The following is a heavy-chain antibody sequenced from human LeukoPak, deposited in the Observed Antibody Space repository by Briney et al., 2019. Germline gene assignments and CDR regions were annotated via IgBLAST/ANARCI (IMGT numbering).Heavy chain of an antibody. J-gene: IGHJ5*02. D-gene: IGHD3-22*01. Sequence: GGSLRLSCAASGYTFTSYAMHWVRQAPGQRLEWMGWINAGNGNTKYSQKFQGRVTITRDTSASTAYMELSSLRPEDTAVYYCALGVGYYDSSGYTAYNWFDPWGQGTLVTVSS. CDR2: INAGNGNT. CDR1: GYTFTSYA. V-gene: IGHV1-3*01. CDR3: ALGVGYYDSSGYTAYNWFDP.